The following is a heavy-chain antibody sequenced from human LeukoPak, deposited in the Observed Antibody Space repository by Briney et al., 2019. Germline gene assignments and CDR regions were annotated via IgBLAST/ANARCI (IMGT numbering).Heavy chain of an antibody. CDR1: GLTFSSYG. D-gene: IGHD3-22*01. Sequence: PGGTLRLSCAASGLTFSSYGMSWVRQAPGRGLEWVSAISTTGGTTYYADSARGRFTISRDNAKNSLYLQMNSLRAEDTAVYYCARVPIAYYYDSSGYPDYWGQGTLVTVSS. V-gene: IGHV3-23*01. CDR3: ARVPIAYYYDSSGYPDY. J-gene: IGHJ4*02. CDR2: ISTTGGTT.